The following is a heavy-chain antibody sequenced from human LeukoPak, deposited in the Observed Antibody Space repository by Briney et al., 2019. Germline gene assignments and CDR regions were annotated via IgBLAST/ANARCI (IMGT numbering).Heavy chain of an antibody. V-gene: IGHV4-59*01. CDR1: GGSISSYY. CDR3: AREYDIVATRFFDY. Sequence: PSETLSLTCTVSGGSISSYYWSWIRQPPGKGLEWIGYIYYSGSTNYNPSLKSRVTISVDTSKNQFSLKLSSVTAADTAVYYCAREYDIVATRFFDYWSQGTLVTVSS. J-gene: IGHJ4*02. CDR2: IYYSGST. D-gene: IGHD5-12*01.